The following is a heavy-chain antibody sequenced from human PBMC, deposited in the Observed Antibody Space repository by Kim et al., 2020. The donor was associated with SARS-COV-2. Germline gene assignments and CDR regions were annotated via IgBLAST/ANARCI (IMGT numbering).Heavy chain of an antibody. J-gene: IGHJ3*02. V-gene: IGHV3-74*01. CDR2: ISRNGITI. CDR3: VVWALHYEAFDI. CDR1: GFTFSSYW. Sequence: GGSLRLSCAASGFTFSSYWMNWVRQAPGKGLVWVSRISRNGITINYADSVKGRFTISRDNAKNLLYLQMNSLRAEDTSVYYCVVWALHYEAFDIWGQGTRVTVSP. D-gene: IGHD2-8*01.